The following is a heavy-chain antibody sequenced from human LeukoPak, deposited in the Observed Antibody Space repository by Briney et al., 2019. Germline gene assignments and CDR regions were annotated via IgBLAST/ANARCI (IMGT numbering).Heavy chain of an antibody. CDR3: ARVWTVASNWFDP. CDR2: IYDNGST. D-gene: IGHD6-19*01. J-gene: IGHJ5*02. V-gene: IGHV4-4*02. CDR1: GGSISRSNW. Sequence: PSETLSLTCTVSGGSISRSNWWSWVRQSPGKGLEWIGEIYDNGSTNYKSSLRSRVTISVDKSKNQFFLNLSSVTAADTAVYYCARVWTVASNWFDPWGQGTLVTVSS.